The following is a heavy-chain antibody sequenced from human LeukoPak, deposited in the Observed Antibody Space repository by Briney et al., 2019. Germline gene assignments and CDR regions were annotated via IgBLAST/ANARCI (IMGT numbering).Heavy chain of an antibody. CDR1: GYTFTGYY. CDR2: INPNSGAT. Sequence: GASVKVSCKASGYTFTGYYMHWVRQAPGQGLEWMGWINPNSGATNYAQQFQGRVTLTRDTSINTAYMDLSRLRSDDTAVYYCASVYSTGWYYEYWGQGTLVTVSS. V-gene: IGHV1-2*02. CDR3: ASVYSTGWYYEY. J-gene: IGHJ4*02. D-gene: IGHD6-19*01.